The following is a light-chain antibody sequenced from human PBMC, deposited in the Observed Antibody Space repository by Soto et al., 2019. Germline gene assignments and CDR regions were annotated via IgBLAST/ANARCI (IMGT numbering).Light chain of an antibody. CDR1: QAIDSW. Sequence: DIQMTQSQSSVSASVGDRVTITCRASQAIDSWLAWYQQKPGKAPKLLIYAASTLQSGVPSRFSASGSGTDFTLTLNSLQPEDFATYYCQQGYSTPWTLGQGTKVDIK. V-gene: IGKV1-12*01. CDR3: QQGYSTPWT. CDR2: AAS. J-gene: IGKJ1*01.